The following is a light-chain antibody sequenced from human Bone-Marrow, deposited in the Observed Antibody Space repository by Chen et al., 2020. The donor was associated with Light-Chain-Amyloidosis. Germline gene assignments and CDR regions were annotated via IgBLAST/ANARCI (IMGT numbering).Light chain of an antibody. J-gene: IGKJ5*01. CDR3: KQSIQLPIT. V-gene: IGKV2D-29*02. Sequence: DVVMTQTPLSLSVTPGQPASISCKSSQSLLYRDGRIFLYWYLLKSGQSPQLLMYEGTNRFTGVPDRFNGSASGTEFTLTISRVEAEDVGVYYCKQSIQLPITFGQGTRLEI. CDR1: QSLLYRDGRIF. CDR2: EGT.